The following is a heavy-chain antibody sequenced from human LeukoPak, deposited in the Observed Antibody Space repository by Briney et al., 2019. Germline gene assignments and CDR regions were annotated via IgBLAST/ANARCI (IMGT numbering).Heavy chain of an antibody. CDR1: GFTFSSYA. Sequence: PGRSLRLSCAASGFTFSSYAMHWVRQAPGKGLEWVAVISYDGSNKYYADSVKGRFTISRDNSKNTLYLQMNSLRAEDTAVYYCARDRYSSGWYEDYWGQGTLVTVSS. V-gene: IGHV3-30-3*01. CDR3: ARDRYSSGWYEDY. D-gene: IGHD6-19*01. J-gene: IGHJ4*02. CDR2: ISYDGSNK.